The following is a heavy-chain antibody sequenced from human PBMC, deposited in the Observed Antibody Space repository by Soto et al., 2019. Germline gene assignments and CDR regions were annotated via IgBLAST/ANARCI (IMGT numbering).Heavy chain of an antibody. J-gene: IGHJ6*02. CDR1: GYTFTSYA. Sequence: ASVKVSFKASGYTFTSYAMHWVRQAPGQRLEGMGWINAGNGNTKYSQKFQGRVTITRDTSASTAYMELSSLRSEDTAVYYCARDPSYYGMDVWGQGTTVTVSS. CDR3: ARDPSYYGMDV. V-gene: IGHV1-3*01. CDR2: INAGNGNT.